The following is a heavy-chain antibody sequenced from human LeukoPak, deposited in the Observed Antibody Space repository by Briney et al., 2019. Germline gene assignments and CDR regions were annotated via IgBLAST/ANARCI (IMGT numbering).Heavy chain of an antibody. CDR3: ARDTTGYSSGWGTSYYYYMDV. J-gene: IGHJ6*03. CDR1: GGSISSYY. Sequence: SETLSLTCTVSGGSISSYYWSWIRQPPGKGLEWIGRIYTSGSTNYNPSLKSRVTMSVDTSKNQFSLKLSSVTAADTAVYYCARDTTGYSSGWGTSYYYYMDVWGKGTTVTISS. D-gene: IGHD6-19*01. CDR2: IYTSGST. V-gene: IGHV4-4*07.